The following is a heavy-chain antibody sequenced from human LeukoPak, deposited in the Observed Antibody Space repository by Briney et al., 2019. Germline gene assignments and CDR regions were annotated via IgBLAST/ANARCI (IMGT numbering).Heavy chain of an antibody. CDR1: GYTFTGYY. V-gene: IGHV1-2*02. J-gene: IGHJ3*02. D-gene: IGHD4-23*01. CDR3: ARPQDHGGNVENFDI. Sequence: VASVKISCKASGYTFTGYYMHWGRQAPGQGLEWMGWINPNSGGTNYALKFRGRVTMTRDTSISTASMELSRLISDDTAVYYCARPQDHGGNVENFDIWGRGTMVTVSS. CDR2: INPNSGGT.